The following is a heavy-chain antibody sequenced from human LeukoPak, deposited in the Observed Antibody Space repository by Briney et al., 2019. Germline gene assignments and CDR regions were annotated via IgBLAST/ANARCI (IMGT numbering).Heavy chain of an antibody. CDR3: ARVDLRAAYFDY. CDR1: GGSISSYY. Sequence: SETLSLTCAVSGGSISSYYWSWIRQPAGKGLEWIGRIYTSGSTGYNPSLKSRVTMSVDTSKNQFSLKLSSVTAADTAVYYCARVDLRAAYFDYWGQGTLVTVSS. CDR2: IYTSGST. J-gene: IGHJ4*02. V-gene: IGHV4-4*07. D-gene: IGHD2-15*01.